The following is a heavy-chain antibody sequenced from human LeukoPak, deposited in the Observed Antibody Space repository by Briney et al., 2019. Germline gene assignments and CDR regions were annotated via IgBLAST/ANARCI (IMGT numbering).Heavy chain of an antibody. D-gene: IGHD3-10*01. Sequence: PGGSLRLSCAASGFTVSSNYMSWVRQAPGKGLEWVSVIYSGGSTYYADSVKGRFTISRDNSKNTLYLQMNSLRAEGTAVYYCARGYGSGSYYNEYFQHWGQGTLVTVSS. CDR3: ARGYGSGSYYNEYFQH. CDR2: IYSGGST. J-gene: IGHJ1*01. CDR1: GFTVSSNY. V-gene: IGHV3-66*01.